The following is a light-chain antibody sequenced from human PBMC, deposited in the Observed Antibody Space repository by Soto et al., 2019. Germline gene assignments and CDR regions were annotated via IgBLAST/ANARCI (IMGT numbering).Light chain of an antibody. CDR1: QSVSRS. J-gene: IGKJ2*01. Sequence: EVVLTQSPATLSLSPGGRATLSCRASQSVSRSLAWYQQKPGQAPRLLIYGASSRATGIPDRFSGSGSGTDFTLTISRLEPEDFAVYYCQQYGSSLYTFGQGTKLEIK. CDR3: QQYGSSLYT. CDR2: GAS. V-gene: IGKV3-20*01.